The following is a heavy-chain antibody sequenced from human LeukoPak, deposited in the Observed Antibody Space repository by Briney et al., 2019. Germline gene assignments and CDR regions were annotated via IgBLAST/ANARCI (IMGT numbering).Heavy chain of an antibody. CDR1: GGSMRNYH. J-gene: IGHJ4*02. D-gene: IGHD6-19*01. V-gene: IGHV4-59*01. CDR2: TYYWWSS. Sequence: SETLSLTCAVSGGSMRNYHWSWIRQPPGKGLEWIGYTYYWWSSSYNPSLRSRVPISIVSSKKQCPLNLSSVTAADTAVYYCARGWGSSWYYFDFGGQGNLVTVSA. CDR3: ARGWGSSWYYFDF.